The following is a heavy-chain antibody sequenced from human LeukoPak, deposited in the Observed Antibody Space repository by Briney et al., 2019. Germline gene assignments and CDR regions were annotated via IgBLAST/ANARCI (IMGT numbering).Heavy chain of an antibody. CDR3: ARREGRDPLHYYYYGMDV. CDR1: GYTFTSYY. CDR2: INPSGGST. Sequence: APVKVSCKASGYTFTSYYMHWVRQAPGQGLEWMGIINPSGGSTSYAQKFQGRVTMTRDTSTSTVYMELSSLRSEDTAVYYCARREGRDPLHYYYYGMDVWGQGTTVTVSS. J-gene: IGHJ6*02. V-gene: IGHV1-46*01.